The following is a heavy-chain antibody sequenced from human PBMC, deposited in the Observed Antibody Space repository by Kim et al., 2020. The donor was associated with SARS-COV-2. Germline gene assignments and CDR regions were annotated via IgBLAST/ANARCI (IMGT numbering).Heavy chain of an antibody. Sequence: GGSLRLSCAASGFTFSSYAMSWVRQAPGKGLEWVSAISGSGGSTYYADSVKGRFTISRDNSKNTLYLQMNSLRAEDTAVYYCAKGGYCSSTSCRIFDYWGQGTLVTVSS. V-gene: IGHV3-23*01. CDR3: AKGGYCSSTSCRIFDY. CDR2: ISGSGGST. CDR1: GFTFSSYA. J-gene: IGHJ4*02. D-gene: IGHD2-2*01.